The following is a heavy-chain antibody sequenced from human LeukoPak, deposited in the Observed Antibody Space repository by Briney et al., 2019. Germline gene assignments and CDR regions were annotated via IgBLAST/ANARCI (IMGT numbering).Heavy chain of an antibody. V-gene: IGHV1-18*01. Sequence: GASVKVSCKASGYTFTSYGINWVRQAPGQGLEWMGWISAYNGNTNYAQKLQGRVTMTTDTSTSTAYMELRSLRSDDTAVYYCAREKFDSSGYYYYYYYMDVWGKGTTVTVSS. D-gene: IGHD3-22*01. CDR2: ISAYNGNT. CDR1: GYTFTSYG. CDR3: AREKFDSSGYYYYYYYMDV. J-gene: IGHJ6*03.